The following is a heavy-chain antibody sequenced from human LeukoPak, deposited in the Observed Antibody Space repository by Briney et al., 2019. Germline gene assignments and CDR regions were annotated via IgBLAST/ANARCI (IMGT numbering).Heavy chain of an antibody. V-gene: IGHV3-48*01. D-gene: IGHD2-15*01. CDR1: GFTFSSYS. J-gene: IGHJ4*02. Sequence: PPGGSLRLSCAASGFTFSSYSMNWVRQAPGKGLEWVSYISSSSSTIYYADSVKGRFTISRDNAKNSLYLQMNSLRAEDTAVYYCARDRIYCSGGSCHPPYFDYWGQGTLVTVSS. CDR3: ARDRIYCSGGSCHPPYFDY. CDR2: ISSSSSTI.